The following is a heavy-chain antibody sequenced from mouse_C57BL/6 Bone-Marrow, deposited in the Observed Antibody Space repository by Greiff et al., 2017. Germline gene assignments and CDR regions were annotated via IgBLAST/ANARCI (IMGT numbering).Heavy chain of an antibody. Sequence: EVQLQQSGAELVRPGASVKLSCTASGFNIKDDYMHWVKQRPEQGLEWIGWIDPENGDTEYASKFQGKATITADTSSNTAYLQLSSLTSEDTAVYYCTTPYGNYDAMDYWGQGTSVSGAS. D-gene: IGHD2-1*01. J-gene: IGHJ4*01. CDR3: TTPYGNYDAMDY. CDR1: GFNIKDDY. V-gene: IGHV14-4*01. CDR2: IDPENGDT.